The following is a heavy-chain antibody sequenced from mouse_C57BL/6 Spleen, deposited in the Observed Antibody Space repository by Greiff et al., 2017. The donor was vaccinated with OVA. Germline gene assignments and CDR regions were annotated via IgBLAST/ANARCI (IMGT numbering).Heavy chain of an antibody. V-gene: IGHV5-16*01. CDR3: AREGDYGSSVNV. CDR2: INYDGSST. D-gene: IGHD1-1*01. CDR1: GFTFSDYY. Sequence: EVKLVESEGGLVQPGSSMKLSCTASGFTFSDYYMAWVRQVPEKGLEWVANINYDGSSTYYLDSLKSRFIISRDNAKNILYLQMSSLKSEDTATYYCAREGDYGSSVNVWGTGTTVTVSS. J-gene: IGHJ1*03.